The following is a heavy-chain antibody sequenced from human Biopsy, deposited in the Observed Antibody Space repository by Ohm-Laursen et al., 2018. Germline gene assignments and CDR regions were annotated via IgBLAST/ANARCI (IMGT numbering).Heavy chain of an antibody. CDR1: GFSLNTRGMS. V-gene: IGHV2-70*16. D-gene: IGHD2-2*02. J-gene: IGHJ6*02. Sequence: TQTLTLTYTLSGFSLNTRGMSVTWIRQPPGKALEWLARIYWDDAKFYSESLKTRLTISKGTSENHVVLTLSDVAPVDTATYYCARIPILVVPAAIVYRHRRHLQGLDVWGQGTTVIVSS. CDR2: IYWDDAK. CDR3: ARIPILVVPAAIVYRHRRHLQGLDV.